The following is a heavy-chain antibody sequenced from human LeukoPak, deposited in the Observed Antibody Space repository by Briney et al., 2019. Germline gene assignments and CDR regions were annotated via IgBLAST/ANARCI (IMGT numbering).Heavy chain of an antibody. CDR3: ARGYCSGGSCYSNWFDP. CDR1: GFTFSSYA. CDR2: ISSSSSTI. Sequence: GGPLRLSCAASGFTFSSYAMSWDRQAPGKGLEWVSYISSSSSTIYYADSVKGRFTISRDNAKNSLYLQMNSLRDEDTAVYYCARGYCSGGSCYSNWFDPWGQGTLVTVSS. V-gene: IGHV3-48*02. J-gene: IGHJ5*02. D-gene: IGHD2-15*01.